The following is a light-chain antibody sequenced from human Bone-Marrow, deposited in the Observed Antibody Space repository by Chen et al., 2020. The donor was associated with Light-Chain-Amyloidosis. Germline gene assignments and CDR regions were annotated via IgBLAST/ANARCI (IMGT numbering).Light chain of an antibody. CDR1: SSNIGRNT. J-gene: IGLJ2*01. Sequence: QSVLTQPPSTSGTPGQRVTISCSGSSSNIGRNTVSWYQQLPGAAPKLLIYSNNQRPSGVPDRFSGSKSGTAASLAISGLQSGDEAEYYCATWDDTLSGPVFGGGTKVTVL. V-gene: IGLV1-44*01. CDR3: ATWDDTLSGPV. CDR2: SNN.